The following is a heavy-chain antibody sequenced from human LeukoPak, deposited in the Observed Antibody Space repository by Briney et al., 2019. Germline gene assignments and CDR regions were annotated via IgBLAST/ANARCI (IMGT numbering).Heavy chain of an antibody. CDR1: GFTFSSYG. Sequence: GGSLRLSCAASGFTFSSYGMHWVRQAPGKGLEWVAVISYDGSNKYYADSVKGRFTISRDNSKNTLYLQMNSLRAEDTAVYYCAKGYFDYWGQGTLVSVSS. V-gene: IGHV3-30*18. J-gene: IGHJ4*02. CDR3: AKGYFDY. CDR2: ISYDGSNK.